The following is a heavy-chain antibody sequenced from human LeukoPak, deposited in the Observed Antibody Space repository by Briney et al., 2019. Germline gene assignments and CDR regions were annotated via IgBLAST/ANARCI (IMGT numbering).Heavy chain of an antibody. Sequence: PGGSLRLSCAASGFTFSTYWMNWYRQAPGKGLEWVGNINQDASEINYVDSVRGRFTISRDNAKNSLYLQMNSLRAEDTALYYCAIGYCSSTSCYKFYYYYGMDVWGQGTTVTVSS. CDR1: GFTFSTYW. J-gene: IGHJ6*02. CDR3: AIGYCSSTSCYKFYYYYGMDV. D-gene: IGHD2-2*01. CDR2: INQDASEI. V-gene: IGHV3-7*03.